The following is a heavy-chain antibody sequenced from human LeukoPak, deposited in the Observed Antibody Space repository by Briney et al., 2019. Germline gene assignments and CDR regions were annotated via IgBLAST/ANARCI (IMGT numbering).Heavy chain of an antibody. J-gene: IGHJ6*04. D-gene: IGHD3-10*01. CDR1: GGSFSGYY. CDR3: ARGYGSGSYYHV. Sequence: SETLSLTCAVYGGSFSGYYWSWIRQPPGKGLEWIGEINRGGSTNYNPSLKSRVTIPVDTSKNQFSLKMSSLTAADTAVYYCARGYGSGSYYHVWGKGTTVTVSS. V-gene: IGHV4-34*01. CDR2: INRGGST.